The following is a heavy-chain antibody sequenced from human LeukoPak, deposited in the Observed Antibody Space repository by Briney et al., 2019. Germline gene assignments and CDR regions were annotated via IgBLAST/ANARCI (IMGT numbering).Heavy chain of an antibody. D-gene: IGHD1-14*01. V-gene: IGHV5-51*01. CDR1: GYSFTTYW. CDR3: ARHLDHCSFDY. J-gene: IGHJ4*02. CDR2: IYPGDSDT. Sequence: GAYLKISCKGSGYSFTTYWIAWVRLMPGKGLGWMGIIYPGDSDTRYSPSFQGQVTISADRSISTAYLQWSSLKASDTAMYYCARHLDHCSFDYWGQGALVTVST.